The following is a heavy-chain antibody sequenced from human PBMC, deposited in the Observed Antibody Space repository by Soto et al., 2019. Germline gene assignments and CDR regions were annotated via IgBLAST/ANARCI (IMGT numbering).Heavy chain of an antibody. CDR2: IWYDGSNK. J-gene: IGHJ4*02. Sequence: QVQLVESGGGVVQPGRSLRLSCAASGFTFSSYGMHWVRQAPGKGLEWVAVIWYDGSNKYYADSVKGRFTISRDNSKNTLYLQMNSLRAEDTAVYYCARGTYDILTGYYGGYFDYWGQGTLVTVSS. CDR1: GFTFSSYG. V-gene: IGHV3-33*01. D-gene: IGHD3-9*01. CDR3: ARGTYDILTGYYGGYFDY.